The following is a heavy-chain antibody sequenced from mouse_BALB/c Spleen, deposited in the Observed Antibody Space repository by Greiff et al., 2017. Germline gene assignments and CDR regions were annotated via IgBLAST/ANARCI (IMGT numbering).Heavy chain of an antibody. CDR3: ARPDYGYCVNYAMDY. J-gene: IGHJ4*01. CDR1: GFTFSSYG. D-gene: IGHD2-2*01. V-gene: IGHV5-6*01. Sequence: EVKLVESGGDLVKPGGSLKLSCAASGFTFSSYGMSWVRQTPDKRLEWVATISSGGSYTYYPDSVKGRFTISIDNAKNTLYLQMSSLKSEDTAMYYCARPDYGYCVNYAMDYWGQGTSVTVSS. CDR2: ISSGGSYT.